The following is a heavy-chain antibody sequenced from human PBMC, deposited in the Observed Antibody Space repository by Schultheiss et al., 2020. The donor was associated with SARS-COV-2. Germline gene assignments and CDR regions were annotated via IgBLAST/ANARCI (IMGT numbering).Heavy chain of an antibody. CDR1: GGSISSYY. J-gene: IGHJ6*03. D-gene: IGHD1-1*01. V-gene: IGHV4-34*01. CDR2: INHSGST. Sequence: SETLSLTCTVSGGSISSYYWSWIRQPPGKGLEWIGEINHSGSTNYNPSLKSRVTISVDKSKNQFSLKLSSVTAADTAVYYCARGSVGNYYYYYMDVWGKGTTVTVSS. CDR3: ARGSVGNYYYYYMDV.